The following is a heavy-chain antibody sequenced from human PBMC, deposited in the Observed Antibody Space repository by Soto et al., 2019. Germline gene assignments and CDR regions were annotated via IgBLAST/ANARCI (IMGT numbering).Heavy chain of an antibody. CDR1: GGSISSYY. D-gene: IGHD4-17*01. CDR2: IYYSGST. CDR3: ARAHYGDCGYGVEH. Sequence: SETLSLTCTVSGGSISSYYWSWIRQPPGKGLEWIGYIYYSGSTNYNPSLKSRVTISVDTSKNQFSLKLSSVTAADTAVYYCARAHYGDCGYGVEHWGQGRRVTVPS. V-gene: IGHV4-59*08. J-gene: IGHJ4*03.